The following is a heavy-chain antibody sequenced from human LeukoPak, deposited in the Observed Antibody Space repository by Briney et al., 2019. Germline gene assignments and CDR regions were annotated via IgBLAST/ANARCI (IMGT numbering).Heavy chain of an antibody. CDR3: ARARIMITFGGVIVNYFDY. V-gene: IGHV4-34*01. CDR1: GGSFSGYY. Sequence: SETLSLTCAVYGGSFSGYYWSWIRQPPGKGLEWIGEINHSGSTNYNPSLKSRVTISVDTSKNQFSLKLSSVTAADTAVYYCARARIMITFGGVIVNYFDYWGQGTLVTVSS. CDR2: INHSGST. J-gene: IGHJ4*02. D-gene: IGHD3-16*02.